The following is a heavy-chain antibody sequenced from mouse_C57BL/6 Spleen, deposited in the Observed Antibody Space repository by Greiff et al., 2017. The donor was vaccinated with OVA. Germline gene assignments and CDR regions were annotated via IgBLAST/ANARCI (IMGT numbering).Heavy chain of an antibody. CDR3: ARSYYDYDDYAMDY. CDR1: GFSLTSYA. V-gene: IGHV2-9-1*01. D-gene: IGHD2-4*01. Sequence: QVQLKQSGPGLVAPSQSLSITCTVSGFSLTSYAISWVRQPPGKGLEWLGVIWTGGGTNYNSALKSRLSISKDNSKSQVFLKMNSLQTDDTARYYCARSYYDYDDYAMDYWGQGTSVTVSS. CDR2: IWTGGGT. J-gene: IGHJ4*01.